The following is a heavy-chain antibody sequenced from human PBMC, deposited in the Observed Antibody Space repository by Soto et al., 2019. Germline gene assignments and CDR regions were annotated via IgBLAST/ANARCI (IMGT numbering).Heavy chain of an antibody. CDR1: GGTFSSYA. Sequence: ASVKVSCKASGGTFSSYAISWVRQAPGQGLEWMGGIIPIFGTANYAQKFQGRVTITADESTSTAYMELSSLRSEDTAVYYCARALDTAMVSFYYYYGMDVWGQGTTVTV. CDR2: IIPIFGTA. CDR3: ARALDTAMVSFYYYYGMDV. V-gene: IGHV1-69*13. J-gene: IGHJ6*02. D-gene: IGHD5-18*01.